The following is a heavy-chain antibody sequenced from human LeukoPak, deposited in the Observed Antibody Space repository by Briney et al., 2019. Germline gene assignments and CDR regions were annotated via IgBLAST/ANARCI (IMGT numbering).Heavy chain of an antibody. D-gene: IGHD3-10*01. CDR3: ARSMRVSYFDY. CDR1: GGSFSGYY. J-gene: IGHJ4*02. V-gene: IGHV4-34*01. Sequence: SETLSLTCAVYGGSFSGYYWSWIRQPPGKGLEWIGEINHSGSTNYNPSLKSRVTISVDTSKNQFSLKLSSVTAADTAVYYCARSMRVSYFDYWGQGTLVAVSS. CDR2: INHSGST.